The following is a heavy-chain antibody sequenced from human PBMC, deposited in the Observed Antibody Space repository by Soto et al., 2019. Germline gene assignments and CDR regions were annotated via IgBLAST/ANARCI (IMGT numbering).Heavy chain of an antibody. D-gene: IGHD6-13*01. CDR1: GFTFSSYA. J-gene: IGHJ6*02. V-gene: IGHV3-64D*06. Sequence: AGGSLRLSCSASGFTFSSYAMHWVRQAPGKGLEYVSAISSNGGSTYYADSVKGRFTISRDNSKNTLYLQISSLGAEDTAVYYCVTMYSSSWDYYYYGMDVWGQGTTVTVSS. CDR2: ISSNGGST. CDR3: VTMYSSSWDYYYYGMDV.